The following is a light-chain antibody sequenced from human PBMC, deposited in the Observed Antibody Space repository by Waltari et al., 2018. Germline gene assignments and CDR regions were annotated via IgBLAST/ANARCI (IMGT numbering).Light chain of an antibody. CDR3: SSYAGSSKGV. J-gene: IGLJ2*01. CDR2: AVS. Sequence: QSALTQPASVSGSPGPSITTSCPGTSRAVGNYKRVSWYQQHPGKAPKLMIYAVSKRPSGVSDRFSGSKSGDMASLTISGLQPEDEAEYFCSSYAGSSKGVFGGGTKVTVL. V-gene: IGLV2-23*02. CDR1: SRAVGNYKR.